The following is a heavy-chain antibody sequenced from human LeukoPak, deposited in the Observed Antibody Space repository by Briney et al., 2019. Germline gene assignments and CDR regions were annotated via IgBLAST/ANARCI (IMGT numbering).Heavy chain of an antibody. J-gene: IGHJ3*02. CDR1: GYTFTSYG. Sequence: GASVKVSCKASGYTFTSYGISWVRQAPGQGLEWMGWISAYNGNTNYAQKLQGRVTMTTDTSTSTAYMELRSLRSDVTAVYYCARDPGVRLHKRDHAFDIWGQGTMVTVSS. CDR3: ARDPGVRLHKRDHAFDI. V-gene: IGHV1-18*01. CDR2: ISAYNGNT. D-gene: IGHD2-21*02.